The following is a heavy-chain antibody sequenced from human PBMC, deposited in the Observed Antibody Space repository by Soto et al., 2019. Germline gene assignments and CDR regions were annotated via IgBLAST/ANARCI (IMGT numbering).Heavy chain of an antibody. CDR3: ARDGGGSSIGYGMDV. J-gene: IGHJ6*02. V-gene: IGHV1-46*01. Sequence: GASVKVSCKASGYTFTSYYMHWVRQAPRQGLEWMGIINPSGGSTSYAQKFQGRVTMTRDTSTSTVYMELSSLRSEDTAVYYCARDGGGSSIGYGMDVWGQGTTVTVSS. CDR2: INPSGGST. CDR1: GYTFTSYY. D-gene: IGHD6-6*01.